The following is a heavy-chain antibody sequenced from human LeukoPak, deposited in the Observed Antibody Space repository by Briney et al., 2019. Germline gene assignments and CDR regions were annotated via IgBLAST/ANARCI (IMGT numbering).Heavy chain of an antibody. J-gene: IGHJ6*03. V-gene: IGHV1-2*02. CDR2: INPNSGGT. CDR3: ARDALPDGDFWSGYYPLYYYYYMDV. CDR1: GYTFTGYY. Sequence: ASVKVSCKASGYTFTGYYMHWVRQAPGQGLEWMGWINPNSGGTNYAQKFQGRVTMTRDTSISTAYMELSKLRSDDTAVYYCARDALPDGDFWSGYYPLYYYYYMDVWGKGTTVTVSS. D-gene: IGHD3-3*01.